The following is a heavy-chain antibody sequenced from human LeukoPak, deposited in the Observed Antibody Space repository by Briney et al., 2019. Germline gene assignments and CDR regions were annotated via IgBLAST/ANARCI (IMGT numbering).Heavy chain of an antibody. V-gene: IGHV3-30*02. D-gene: IGHD4-11*01. CDR2: IRYDGSNK. Sequence: GGSLRLSCAASGFTFSSYGMHWVRQAPGKGLEWVAFIRYDGSNKYYADSVKGRFTISRDNSKNTLFLQMNSLRPEDTAVYYCSRGQHRVTYSDDGFDIWGQGTMVTVSS. CDR3: SRGQHRVTYSDDGFDI. CDR1: GFTFSSYG. J-gene: IGHJ3*02.